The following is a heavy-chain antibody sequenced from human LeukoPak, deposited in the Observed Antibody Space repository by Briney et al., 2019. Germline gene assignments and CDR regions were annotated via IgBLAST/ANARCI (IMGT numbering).Heavy chain of an antibody. CDR2: TYSRSKWFN. J-gene: IGHJ4*02. V-gene: IGHV6-1*01. Sequence: SQTLSLTCAISGDSVSSKSASWNWVRQSPSRGLEWLGRTYSRSKWFNDYAVSVKSRITINPDTSKNQFSLHLRFVTPDDTAVYYCARGTGSLDYWGQGTLVTVSS. CDR3: ARGTGSLDY. CDR1: GDSVSSKSAS. D-gene: IGHD1-26*01.